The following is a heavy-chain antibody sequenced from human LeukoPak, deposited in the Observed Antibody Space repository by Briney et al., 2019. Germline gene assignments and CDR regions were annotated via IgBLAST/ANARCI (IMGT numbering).Heavy chain of an antibody. J-gene: IGHJ5*02. V-gene: IGHV3-23*01. CDR3: AKDGFRGDCIGGSCYPFDP. Sequence: GGSLRLSCAPSGFTFSSYAMSWVRQAPGKGLEWVSTISDSGGNTYYADSVKGRFTISRDNSKNTLYLQMNSLRAEDTALYYCAKDGFRGDCIGGSCYPFDPWGQGTLVTVSS. CDR2: ISDSGGNT. CDR1: GFTFSSYA. D-gene: IGHD2-15*01.